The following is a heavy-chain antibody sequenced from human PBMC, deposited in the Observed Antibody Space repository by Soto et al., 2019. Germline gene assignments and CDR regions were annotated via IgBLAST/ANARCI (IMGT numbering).Heavy chain of an antibody. J-gene: IGHJ6*02. CDR2: TYYRSKWYN. CDR1: GDSVSSNSAS. D-gene: IGHD3-3*01. Sequence: PSQTLSLTCAISGDSVSSNSASWNWIRQSPSRGLEWLGRTYYRSKWYNDYAVSVKSRITINPDTSKNQFSLQLNSVTPEDTAVYYCASSLRLDPNSGMDVWGQVTTVTVSS. V-gene: IGHV6-1*01. CDR3: ASSLRLDPNSGMDV.